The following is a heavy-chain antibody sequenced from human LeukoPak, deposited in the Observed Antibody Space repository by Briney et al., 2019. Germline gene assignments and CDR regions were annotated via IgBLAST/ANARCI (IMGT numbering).Heavy chain of an antibody. V-gene: IGHV1-3*01. D-gene: IGHD2-15*01. CDR1: GYTFTSYA. Sequence: DSVKVSCKASGYTFTSYAMHWVRQAPGQRIEWIGWINAGIGNTKYSQKFQGRVTIKRDTSASTAYMELSSLRSEDTAVYYCARGAVYCSGGSCSGGGYYFDYWGQGTLVTVSS. CDR3: ARGAVYCSGGSCSGGGYYFDY. CDR2: INAGIGNT. J-gene: IGHJ4*02.